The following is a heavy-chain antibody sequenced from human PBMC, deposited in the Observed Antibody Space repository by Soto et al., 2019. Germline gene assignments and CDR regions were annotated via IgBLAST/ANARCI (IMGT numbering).Heavy chain of an antibody. Sequence: QVQLVQSGAEVKKPGSSVKVSCKASGGTFSSYAISWVRQAPGQGLEWMGGIIPIFGTANYAQKFQGRVRXXAXEXXGTAYLELSSLRSEDTAVYYCARAELESQPTWFDPWGQGTLVTVSS. J-gene: IGHJ5*02. CDR2: IIPIFGTA. CDR1: GGTFSSYA. D-gene: IGHD3-3*01. V-gene: IGHV1-69*12. CDR3: ARAELESQPTWFDP.